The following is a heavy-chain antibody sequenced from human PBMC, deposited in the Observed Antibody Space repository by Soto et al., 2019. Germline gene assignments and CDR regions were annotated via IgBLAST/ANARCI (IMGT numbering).Heavy chain of an antibody. D-gene: IGHD3-22*01. CDR2: IIPVFGTA. CDR1: GGTFISHA. V-gene: IGHV1-69*12. CDR3: ARGLDYYDSGGYPSFQH. Sequence: QVQLVQSGAEVKKPGSSVKVSCKASGGTFISHAITWVRQAPGQGLEWMGGIIPVFGTANYAQKFQGRVTITADESTRTAFMELSSLRFEDTAVYYCARGLDYYDSGGYPSFQHWGQGTLVTVSS. J-gene: IGHJ1*01.